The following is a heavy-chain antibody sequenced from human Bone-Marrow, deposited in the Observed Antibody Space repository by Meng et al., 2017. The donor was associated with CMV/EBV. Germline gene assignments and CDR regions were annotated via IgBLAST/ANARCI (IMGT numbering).Heavy chain of an antibody. V-gene: IGHV3-23*01. CDR1: GFTFSSYT. CDR3: AKGPSQYLSGPSCYLKS. CDR2: ISGSGGTS. D-gene: IGHD2-2*01. J-gene: IGHJ5*02. Sequence: GESLNICCAASGFTFSSYTMTWVRQAPGKGLEWVSTISGSGGTSYHADSVKGRLTISRDNSKSTVFLQMSSLRAEDTAIYYCAKGPSQYLSGPSCYLKSWGQGTLVTVSS.